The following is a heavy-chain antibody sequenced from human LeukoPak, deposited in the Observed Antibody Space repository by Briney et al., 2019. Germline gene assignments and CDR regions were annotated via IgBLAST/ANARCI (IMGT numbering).Heavy chain of an antibody. J-gene: IGHJ4*02. CDR3: ARHYDSSGYYWDY. D-gene: IGHD3-22*01. V-gene: IGHV4-59*08. CDR1: GGSISSYY. Sequence: PSETLSLTCTVSGGSISSYYWSWIRQPPGKGLEWIGYIYYSGSTNYNPSLKSRVTISVDTSKNQFSLKLSSVTAADTAVYYCARHYDSSGYYWDYWGREPWSPSPQ. CDR2: IYYSGST.